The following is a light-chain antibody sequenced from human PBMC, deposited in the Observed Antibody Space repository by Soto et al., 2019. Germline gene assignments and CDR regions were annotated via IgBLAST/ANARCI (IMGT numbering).Light chain of an antibody. Sequence: QSVLTQPASVSGSPGQSITISCTGTSSDVGGYNYVSWYQQHPGKAPKLMIYEVSNRPSGVSNRFSGSKSGNTASLTISGLQAEDEADYYCSSYTRSSTLVFGTGTKGTVL. V-gene: IGLV2-14*01. CDR3: SSYTRSSTLV. CDR1: SSDVGGYNY. J-gene: IGLJ1*01. CDR2: EVS.